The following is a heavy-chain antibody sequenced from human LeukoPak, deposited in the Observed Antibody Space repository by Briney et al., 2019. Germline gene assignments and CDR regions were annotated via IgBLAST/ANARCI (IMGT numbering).Heavy chain of an antibody. J-gene: IGHJ4*02. Sequence: GGSLRLSCTVSGFTVSSNSMGWVRQAPGKGLEWVSFIYIDTTHYSASVKGRFTIYRDTSKNTLYLQMNSLRAEDTAVYYCARRAGAYSHPYDYWGQGTLVTVSS. V-gene: IGHV3-53*01. CDR3: ARRAGAYSHPYDY. CDR2: IYIDTT. D-gene: IGHD4/OR15-4a*01. CDR1: GFTVSSNS.